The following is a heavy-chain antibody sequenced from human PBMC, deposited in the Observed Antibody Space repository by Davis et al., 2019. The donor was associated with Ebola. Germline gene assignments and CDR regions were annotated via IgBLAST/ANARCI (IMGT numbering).Heavy chain of an antibody. CDR1: GFNFGTYW. CDR3: GRDVGPNDY. D-gene: IGHD3-10*01. Sequence: GESLKISCAASGFNFGTYWMSWVRQVPGKGLEWVANMNPEGSEKHYVDSVKGRFTISRDNAKNSMYLQMNSLRADDTAVYYCGRDVGPNDYWGQGTLVTVSS. V-gene: IGHV3-7*03. CDR2: MNPEGSEK. J-gene: IGHJ4*02.